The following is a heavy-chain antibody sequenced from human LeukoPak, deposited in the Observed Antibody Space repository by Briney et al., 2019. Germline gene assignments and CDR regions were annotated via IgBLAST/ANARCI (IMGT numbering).Heavy chain of an antibody. Sequence: PWETLSLTCSVSGGSISSLYWSWIRQPPGKGLEWIGYIYYTGSTNYNPSLKSRVTMFVDMSKNQFYLRLSSVTAADTAVYYCARHRAYSSSSPFDYWGQGTLVTVSS. CDR2: IYYTGST. J-gene: IGHJ4*02. CDR1: GGSISSLY. D-gene: IGHD6-6*01. CDR3: ARHRAYSSSSPFDY. V-gene: IGHV4-59*08.